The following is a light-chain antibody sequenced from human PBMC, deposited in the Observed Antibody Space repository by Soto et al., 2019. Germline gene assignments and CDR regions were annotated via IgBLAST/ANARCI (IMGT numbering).Light chain of an antibody. CDR1: SSDVGGYNY. CDR3: CSSAGTYTSV. CDR2: DVS. V-gene: IGLV2-11*01. J-gene: IGLJ3*02. Sequence: QSALTQPRSVSGSPGQSVTISCTGTSSDVGGYNYVSWYQQHPGKAPKLIIDDVSKRPSGVPDRFSGSKSGNTASLTISGLQAEDEADYYCCSSAGTYTSVFGGGTKLTVL.